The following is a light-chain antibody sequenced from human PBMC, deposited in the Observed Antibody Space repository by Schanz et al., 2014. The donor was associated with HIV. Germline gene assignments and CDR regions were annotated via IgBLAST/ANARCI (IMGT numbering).Light chain of an antibody. CDR2: EVS. CDR3: QSYDSSLSAWI. J-gene: IGLJ3*02. V-gene: IGLV2-8*01. CDR1: SSDVGGYDY. Sequence: QSALTQPPSASGSPGQSVTISCTGTSSDVGGYDYVSWYQQHPGKAPKLMIYEVSKRPSGVPDRFSGSKSGTSASLAITGLQAEDEGDYYCQSYDSSLSAWIFGGGTKLTVL.